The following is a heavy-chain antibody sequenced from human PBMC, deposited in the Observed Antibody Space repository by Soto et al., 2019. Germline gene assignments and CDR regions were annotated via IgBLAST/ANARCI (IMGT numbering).Heavy chain of an antibody. CDR3: AKVGPMASYYFDS. V-gene: IGHV3-23*01. D-gene: IGHD2-2*01. Sequence: PGGSLRLSCAASGFNFSIYAMSWVRQAPGKGLEWVSGITSSGATTYYADSVKGRFTISRDNSQNTLYLQMYSLRTEDTAVYYCAKVGPMASYYFDSWGQGTLVTVSS. CDR2: ITSSGATT. CDR1: GFNFSIYA. J-gene: IGHJ4*02.